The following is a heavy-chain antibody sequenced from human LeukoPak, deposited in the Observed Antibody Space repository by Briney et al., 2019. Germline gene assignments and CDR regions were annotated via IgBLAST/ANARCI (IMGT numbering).Heavy chain of an antibody. Sequence: PGGSLRLSCAASGFTFSSYAMSWVRQAPGKGLEWVSAISGSGGSTYYADSVKGRFTISRDNSKNTLYLQMNSLRAEDTAVYYCARASGWYNEGSWFDPWGQGTLVTVSS. J-gene: IGHJ5*02. V-gene: IGHV3-23*01. D-gene: IGHD6-19*01. CDR2: ISGSGGST. CDR1: GFTFSSYA. CDR3: ARASGWYNEGSWFDP.